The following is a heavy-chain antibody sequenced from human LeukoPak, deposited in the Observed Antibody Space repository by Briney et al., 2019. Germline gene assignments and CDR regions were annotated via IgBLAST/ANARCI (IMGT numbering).Heavy chain of an antibody. CDR1: GFTISSYD. CDR3: ARGVFWMSTVSFRPPDEF. V-gene: IGHV3-33*05. Sequence: PGRSLRLSCAPSGFTISSYDMNWVRQAPGKGLEWVALISYGGTSKYYADSVKGRFAISKDNSKNTLYLEMNSLRVDDTAIYYCARGVFWMSTVSFRPPDEFWGQGTLVTVSS. D-gene: IGHD3-3*01. CDR2: ISYGGTSK. J-gene: IGHJ4*02.